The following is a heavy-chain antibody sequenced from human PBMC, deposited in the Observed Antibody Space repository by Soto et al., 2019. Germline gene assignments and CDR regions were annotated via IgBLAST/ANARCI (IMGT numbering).Heavy chain of an antibody. CDR3: ARDSEDSSGYYRFTFMFDP. J-gene: IGHJ5*02. Sequence: GASVKVSCKASGGTFSSYAISWVRQAPGQGLEWMGGIIPIFGTANYAQKFQGRVTITADESTSTAYMELSSLRSEDTAVYYCARDSEDSSGYYRFTFMFDPWGQGTLVTVSS. V-gene: IGHV1-69*13. CDR1: GGTFSSYA. CDR2: IIPIFGTA. D-gene: IGHD3-22*01.